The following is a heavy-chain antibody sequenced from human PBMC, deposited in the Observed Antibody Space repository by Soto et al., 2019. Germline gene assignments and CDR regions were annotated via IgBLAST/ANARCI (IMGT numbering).Heavy chain of an antibody. CDR3: ARRGQGVVPAANRTYYYYYMDV. Sequence: ASVKVSCKASGFTFTSSAMQWVRQARGQRLEWIGWIVAGSGNTKYSQKFQGRVTITRDTSASTAYMELSSLRSEDTAVYYCARRGQGVVPAANRTYYYYYMDVWGKGTTVTVSS. CDR1: GFTFTSSA. J-gene: IGHJ6*03. V-gene: IGHV1-58*02. D-gene: IGHD2-2*01. CDR2: IVAGSGNT.